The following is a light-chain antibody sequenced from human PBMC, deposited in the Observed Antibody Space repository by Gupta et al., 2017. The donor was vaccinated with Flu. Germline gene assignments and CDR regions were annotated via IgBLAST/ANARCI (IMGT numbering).Light chain of an antibody. J-gene: IGKJ2*01. CDR1: QSVSSNY. CDR2: GAS. V-gene: IGKV3-20*01. CDR3: QQNGSSPRT. Sequence: EIVLTQSPGTLSLSPGERATLSCRASQSVSSNYLAWYQQKPGQAPRLLIFGASNRATGIPDRFSGSGSGTDFTLTISTLEPEDFAVYYCQQNGSSPRTFGQGTKLEIK.